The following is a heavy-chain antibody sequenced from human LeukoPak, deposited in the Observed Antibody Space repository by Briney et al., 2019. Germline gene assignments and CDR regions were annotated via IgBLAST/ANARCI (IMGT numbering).Heavy chain of an antibody. Sequence: SETLSLTCSVSGGSISSSSYYWGWIRQPPGKGLEWIGSIYYSGSTYYNPSLKSRVTISVDTSKNQFSLKLSSVTAADTAVYYCARDVNYGDLTSYWYFDLWGRGTLVTVSS. CDR1: GGSISSSSYY. J-gene: IGHJ2*01. CDR3: ARDVNYGDLTSYWYFDL. D-gene: IGHD4-17*01. CDR2: IYYSGST. V-gene: IGHV4-39*07.